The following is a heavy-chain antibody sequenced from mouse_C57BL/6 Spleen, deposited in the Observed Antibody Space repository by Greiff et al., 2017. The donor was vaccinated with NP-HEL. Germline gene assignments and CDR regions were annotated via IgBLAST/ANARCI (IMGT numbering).Heavy chain of an antibody. D-gene: IGHD1-1*02. CDR2: ISSGGSYT. Sequence: EVHLVESGGDLVKPGGSLKLSCAASGFTFSSYGMSWVRQTPDKRLEWVATISSGGSYTYYPDSVKGRFTISRDNAKNTLYLQMSSLKSEDSAMYYCARLGGYGAMDYWGQGTSVTVSS. CDR1: GFTFSSYG. V-gene: IGHV5-6*01. J-gene: IGHJ4*01. CDR3: ARLGGYGAMDY.